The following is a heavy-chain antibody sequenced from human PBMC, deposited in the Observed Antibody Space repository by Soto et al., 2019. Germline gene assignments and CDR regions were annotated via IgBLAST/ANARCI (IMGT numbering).Heavy chain of an antibody. CDR1: GFTFSSYS. CDR2: ISSSSSTI. V-gene: IGHV3-48*01. Sequence: EVQLVESGGGLVHPGGSLRLSYAAYGFTFSSYSMNWVRQAPGKGLEWVSYISSSSSTIYYADSVKGRFTISRDNAKNSLYLQMNSLRAEDTAVYYCATSVTMVRGDVWGQGTTVTVSS. D-gene: IGHD3-10*01. CDR3: ATSVTMVRGDV. J-gene: IGHJ6*02.